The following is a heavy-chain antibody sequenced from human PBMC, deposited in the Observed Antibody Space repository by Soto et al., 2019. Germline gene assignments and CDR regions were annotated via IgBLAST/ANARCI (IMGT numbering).Heavy chain of an antibody. CDR3: ARSIVVVTALDY. V-gene: IGHV1-18*01. CDR2: ISAYNGNT. J-gene: IGHJ4*02. D-gene: IGHD2-21*02. Sequence: ASVKVSCKASGYTFTSYGISWVRQAPGQGLEWMGWISAYNGNTNYSQKFQGRVTITRDTSASTAYMELSSLRSEDTAVYYCARSIVVVTALDYWGQGTLVTVSS. CDR1: GYTFTSYG.